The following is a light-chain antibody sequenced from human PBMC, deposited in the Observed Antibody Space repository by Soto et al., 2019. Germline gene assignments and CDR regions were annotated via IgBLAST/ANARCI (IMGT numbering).Light chain of an antibody. V-gene: IGKV3D-15*01. Sequence: EIVMTQSPATLSVSPGERATLSCRASPSVSGNLAWYQQKPGQAPRLLIYGAFTRATGIPARFRGSGPGTEFTPAFSSLQSEDFAVYYCQQYNNWPPTFGQGTKVEIK. CDR3: QQYNNWPPT. J-gene: IGKJ1*01. CDR1: PSVSGN. CDR2: GAF.